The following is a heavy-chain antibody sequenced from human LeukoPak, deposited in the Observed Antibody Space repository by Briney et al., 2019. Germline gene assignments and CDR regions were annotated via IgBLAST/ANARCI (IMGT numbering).Heavy chain of an antibody. V-gene: IGHV3-43D*03. D-gene: IGHD1-26*01. CDR2: ISWDGGST. Sequence: GGSLRLSCAASGFTFDDYAMRWVRQAPGKGLEWVSLISWDGGSTYYADSVKGRFTISRDNSKNSLYLQMNSLRAEDTALYYCAKDSGSTGYFDYWGQGTLVTVSS. CDR3: AKDSGSTGYFDY. J-gene: IGHJ4*02. CDR1: GFTFDDYA.